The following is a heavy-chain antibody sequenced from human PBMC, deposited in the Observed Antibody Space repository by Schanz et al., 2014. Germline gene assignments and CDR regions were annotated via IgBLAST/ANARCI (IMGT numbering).Heavy chain of an antibody. J-gene: IGHJ4*02. CDR3: AKQIHYDILTVTRN. CDR2: LSGSGGST. CDR1: GASISSSN. V-gene: IGHV3-23*01. D-gene: IGHD3-9*01. Sequence: VQLQQWGAGLLKPSGTLSLTCAVSGASISSSNWWSWVRQAPGKGLEWVSALSGSGGSTYYADSVKGRFTISRDNSKNTLYLQMNSLRAEDTAVYYCAKQIHYDILTVTRNWGQGTLVTVSS.